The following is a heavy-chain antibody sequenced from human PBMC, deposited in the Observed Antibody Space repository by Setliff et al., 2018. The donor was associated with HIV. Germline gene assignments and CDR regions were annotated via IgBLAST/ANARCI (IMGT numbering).Heavy chain of an antibody. CDR1: GGSIKSGSDY. D-gene: IGHD3-22*01. Sequence: SETLSLTCTVSGGSIKSGSDYWGWIRQPPGKGLEWIGTIYYSGSTYYNPSLKSRVTISVDTSKNQFSLKLSSVTAADTTVYYCARHSGLGGYYSPFDYWGPGTLVTVSS. V-gene: IGHV4-39*01. CDR3: ARHSGLGGYYSPFDY. CDR2: IYYSGST. J-gene: IGHJ4*02.